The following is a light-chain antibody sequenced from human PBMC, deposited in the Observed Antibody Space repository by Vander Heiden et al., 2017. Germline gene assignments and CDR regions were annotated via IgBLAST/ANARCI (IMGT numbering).Light chain of an antibody. Sequence: EIVLTPSPATLSLSPGEIATLPCRASQIVTSYLAWYQQQPGHAPRLLIYDASNRATGTPARFSGSGCGRDFTLTISSREPEDFAVYYCQQHSNWPPRTFGEGTKVEIK. CDR3: QQHSNWPPRT. CDR1: QIVTSY. CDR2: DAS. J-gene: IGKJ4*01. V-gene: IGKV3-11*02.